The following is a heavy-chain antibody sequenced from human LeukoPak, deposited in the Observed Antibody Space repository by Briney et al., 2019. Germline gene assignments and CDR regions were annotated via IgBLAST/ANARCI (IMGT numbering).Heavy chain of an antibody. J-gene: IGHJ4*02. CDR2: INPSGGST. V-gene: IGHV1-46*01. CDR3: ARTQASTLLTHYYYDSSGYGFYFDY. Sequence: GASVKVSCKASGCTFTSYYMHWVRQAPGQGLEWMGIINPSGGSTSYAQKFQGRVTMTRDMSTSTVYMELSSLRSEDTAVYYCARTQASTLLTHYYYDSSGYGFYFDYWGQGTLVTVSS. CDR1: GCTFTSYY. D-gene: IGHD3-22*01.